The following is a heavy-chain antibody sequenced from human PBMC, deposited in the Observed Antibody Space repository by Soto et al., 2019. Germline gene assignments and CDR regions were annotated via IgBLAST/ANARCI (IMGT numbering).Heavy chain of an antibody. CDR3: ARDLAMVRGVITKPYYYYYGMDV. CDR2: ISAYNGNT. D-gene: IGHD3-10*01. J-gene: IGHJ6*02. V-gene: IGHV1-18*01. CDR1: GYTFTSYG. Sequence: ASVKVSCKASGYTFTSYGISWVRQAPVQGLEWMGWISAYNGNTNYAQKLQGRVTMTTDTSTSTAYMELRSLRSDDTAVYYCARDLAMVRGVITKPYYYYYGMDVWGQGTTVTVSS.